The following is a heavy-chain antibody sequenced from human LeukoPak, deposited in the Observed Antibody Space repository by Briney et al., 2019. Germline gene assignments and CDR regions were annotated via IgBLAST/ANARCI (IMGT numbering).Heavy chain of an antibody. Sequence: PGGSLRLSCAASGFTFSSYAMSWVRQAPGKGLEWVSAISGSGGSTYYADSVKGRFTISRDNSKNTLYLQMNSLRAEDTAVYYCAKVSSPSYSSGSFPVLGFDYWGQGTLVTVSS. J-gene: IGHJ4*02. CDR1: GFTFSSYA. CDR3: AKVSSPSYSSGSFPVLGFDY. D-gene: IGHD6-19*01. CDR2: ISGSGGST. V-gene: IGHV3-23*01.